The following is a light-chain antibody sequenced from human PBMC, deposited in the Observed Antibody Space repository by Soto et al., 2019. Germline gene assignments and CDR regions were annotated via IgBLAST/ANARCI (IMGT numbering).Light chain of an antibody. CDR2: GAS. CDR3: QQYSNWPPWT. Sequence: EIVMTQSAATLSVTPEERATLSCRASQSVSSSYLAWYQQKSGQAPRLLLYGASTRATGVPARFSGSGSGTDFTLTVSSLQSEDFAFYYCQQYSNWPPWTFGLGAKVDIK. CDR1: QSVSSSY. V-gene: IGKV3-15*01. J-gene: IGKJ1*01.